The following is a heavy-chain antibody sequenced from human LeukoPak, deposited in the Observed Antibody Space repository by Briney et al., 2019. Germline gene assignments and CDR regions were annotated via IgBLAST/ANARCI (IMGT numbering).Heavy chain of an antibody. CDR1: GFTFSDYY. D-gene: IGHD2-15*01. CDR3: ASRYCSGGSCYSANAFDI. V-gene: IGHV3-11*04. Sequence: GGSLRLSCAASGFTFSDYYMSWIRQAPGKGLEWVSYISSSGSTIYYADSVKGRFTISRDNAKNSLYLQMNSLRAEDTAVYYCASRYCSGGSCYSANAFDIWGQGTMVTVSS. J-gene: IGHJ3*02. CDR2: ISSSGSTI.